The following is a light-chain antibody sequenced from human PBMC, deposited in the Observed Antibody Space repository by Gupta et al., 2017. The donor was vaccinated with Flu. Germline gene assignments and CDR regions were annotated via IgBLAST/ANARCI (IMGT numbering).Light chain of an antibody. CDR2: GAS. CDR1: QSVSSN. V-gene: IGKV3-15*01. CDR3: QQYNNWPPWT. J-gene: IGKJ1*01. Sequence: EIVMTQSPATLSVSPGERATLSCRASQSVSSNLAWYQQKPGQAPRLLIYGASTRATGIPARVSGSGSGTEVTLTISSLQYEDFAGYYCQQYNNWPPWTFGQGTKVEIK.